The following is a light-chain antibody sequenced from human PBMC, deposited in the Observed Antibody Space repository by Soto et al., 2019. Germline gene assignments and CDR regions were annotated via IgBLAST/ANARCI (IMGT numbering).Light chain of an antibody. V-gene: IGKV3-15*01. CDR1: PTVYNN. CDR2: FAS. CDR3: QQYTAWPLT. J-gene: IGKJ4*01. Sequence: IVMTQSPATLSVSPGEKATLSCRASPTVYNNLAWYQQKPGQAPRLLVYFASTRATGIPARFSGSGSGTEFSLTISSLQSEDFALYYCQQYTAWPLTFGGGTKVETK.